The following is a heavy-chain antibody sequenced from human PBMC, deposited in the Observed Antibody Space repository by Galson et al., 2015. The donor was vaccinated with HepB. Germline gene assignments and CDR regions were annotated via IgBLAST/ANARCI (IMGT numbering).Heavy chain of an antibody. Sequence: LEWIGDINHNGFTNYHPSLESRLSMSIDTSKNQFSLNLSSVTAADTAVYYCARTTYYYDSSGYYNWFDPWGQGALVTVSS. J-gene: IGHJ5*02. CDR2: INHNGFT. D-gene: IGHD3-22*01. CDR3: ARTTYYYDSSGYYNWFDP. V-gene: IGHV4-34*01.